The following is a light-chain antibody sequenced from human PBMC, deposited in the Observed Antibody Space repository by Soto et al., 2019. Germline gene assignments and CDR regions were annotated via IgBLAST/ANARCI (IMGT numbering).Light chain of an antibody. CDR3: QHFNSYPLT. CDR1: QAVSSA. Sequence: AIQLTQSPSSLSASVGDRVTISCRASQAVSSALIWYQQKPGKAPKLLIYDASTLHSVVPSRFSGSGSGTDFTLTISSLQPEDFATYYCQHFNSYPLTFGGGTKVEIK. J-gene: IGKJ4*01. CDR2: DAS. V-gene: IGKV1-13*02.